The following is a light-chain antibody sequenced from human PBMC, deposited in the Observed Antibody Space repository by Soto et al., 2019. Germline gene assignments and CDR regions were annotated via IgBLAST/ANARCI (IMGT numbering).Light chain of an antibody. CDR2: KAS. CDR3: QQYNSYSKK. CDR1: QSISSW. J-gene: IGKJ1*01. Sequence: DIQMTQSPSTLSASVGDGVTITFRASQSISSWLAWYQQKPGKAPKLLIYKASDLETGVPSRFSGSGSGTEFTLTISSLQPDDFATYYCQQYNSYSKKFGQGTKVDIK. V-gene: IGKV1-5*03.